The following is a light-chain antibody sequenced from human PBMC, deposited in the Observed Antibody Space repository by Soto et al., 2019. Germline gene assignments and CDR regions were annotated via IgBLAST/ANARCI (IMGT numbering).Light chain of an antibody. Sequence: QSALTQPRSVSGSPGQSVTISCTGTSSDVGGYNYVSWYQQHPGKAPKLIIYDVNRRPSGVPDRFSGSKSGSTASLTISGLQAEDEADYYCCSYAGSYTYVFGTGTKVTVL. CDR3: CSYAGSYTYV. CDR2: DVN. J-gene: IGLJ1*01. V-gene: IGLV2-11*01. CDR1: SSDVGGYNY.